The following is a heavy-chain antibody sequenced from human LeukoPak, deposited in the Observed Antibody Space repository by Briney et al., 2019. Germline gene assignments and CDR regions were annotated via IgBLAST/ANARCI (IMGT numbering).Heavy chain of an antibody. CDR1: GFTFSSYA. Sequence: GGSLRLSCAASGFTFSSYAMSWVRQAPGKGLEWVSAISGSGGSAYYADSVKGRFTISRDNSKNTLYLQMNSLRAEDTAVYYCAKDKRWLRFGFDYWGQGTLVTVSS. D-gene: IGHD5-12*01. CDR2: ISGSGGSA. CDR3: AKDKRWLRFGFDY. V-gene: IGHV3-23*01. J-gene: IGHJ4*02.